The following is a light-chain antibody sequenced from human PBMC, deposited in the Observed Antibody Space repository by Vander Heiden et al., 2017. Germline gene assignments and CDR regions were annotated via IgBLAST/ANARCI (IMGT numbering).Light chain of an antibody. Sequence: DIVMTQSPDSLAVSLGERATINCKSSESVLYSSSNKNYLAWFQQKPGQPPKLLIYWASTRESGVPDRFSGGGSGTDFTLTISSLQAEDVAVYYCQQDDSTPRTFGQGTKVEIK. CDR2: WAS. V-gene: IGKV4-1*01. CDR3: QQDDSTPRT. J-gene: IGKJ1*01. CDR1: ESVLYSSSNKNY.